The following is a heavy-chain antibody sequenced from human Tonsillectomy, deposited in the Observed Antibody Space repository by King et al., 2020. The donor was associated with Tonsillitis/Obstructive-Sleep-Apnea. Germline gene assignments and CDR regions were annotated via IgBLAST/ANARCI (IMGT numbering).Heavy chain of an antibody. J-gene: IGHJ6*03. Sequence: AQLVQSGTEVRKPGASVKVSCKVSGYTLTELSIHWVRQAPGKGLEWMGGFDPEDGEIVYAQKFQGRVTMTEDTSTDTAYMELSSLRSEDTAVYYCATGPRRTMVQIYYYYMDVWGKGTTVTVSS. D-gene: IGHD3-10*01. CDR1: GYTLTELS. CDR3: ATGPRRTMVQIYYYYMDV. V-gene: IGHV1-24*01. CDR2: FDPEDGEI.